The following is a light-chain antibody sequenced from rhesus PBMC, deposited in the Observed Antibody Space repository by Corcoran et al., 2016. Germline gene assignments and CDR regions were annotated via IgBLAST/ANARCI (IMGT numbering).Light chain of an antibody. CDR3: QHYYDNPYS. CDR1: QNISSN. J-gene: IGKJ2*01. Sequence: DIQMTQSPSALSASVGDRVTISCRASQNISSNLAWYQQKPGKAPKLLIYAASSLQTGIPSRFSGSGSGTDFTLTISSLQPEDSAAYYCQHYYDNPYSFGQGTKVEIK. V-gene: IGKV1S12*01. CDR2: AAS.